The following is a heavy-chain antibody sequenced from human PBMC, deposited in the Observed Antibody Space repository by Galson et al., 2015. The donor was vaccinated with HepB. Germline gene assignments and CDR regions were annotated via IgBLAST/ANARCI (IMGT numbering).Heavy chain of an antibody. CDR2: ISSSSSYT. V-gene: IGHV3-11*06. D-gene: IGHD4-17*01. J-gene: IGHJ4*02. Sequence: SLRLSCAASGFTFSDYYMSWIRQAPGKGLEWVSYISSSSSYTNYADSVKGRFTISRDNAKNSLYLQMNSLRAEDTAVYYCASGGEMYGDYVNYYFDYWGQGTLVTVSS. CDR1: GFTFSDYY. CDR3: ASGGEMYGDYVNYYFDY.